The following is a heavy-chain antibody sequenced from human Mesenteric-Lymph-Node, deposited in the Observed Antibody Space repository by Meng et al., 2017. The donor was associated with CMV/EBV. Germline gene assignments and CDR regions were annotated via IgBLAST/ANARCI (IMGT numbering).Heavy chain of an antibody. CDR3: ASTGSGSGGDFDY. D-gene: IGHD3-10*01. J-gene: IGHJ4*02. Sequence: KASGYTFTHYGISWVRQAPGQRPEWMGWISAYNGNTNYAQKLQGRVTMTTDTSTSTAYMELRSLRSDDTAVYYCASTGSGSGGDFDYWGQGTLVTVSS. CDR1: GYTFTHYG. V-gene: IGHV1-18*04. CDR2: ISAYNGNT.